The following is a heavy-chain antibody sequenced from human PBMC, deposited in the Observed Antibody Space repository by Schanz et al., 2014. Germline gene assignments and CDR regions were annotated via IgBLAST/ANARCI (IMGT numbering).Heavy chain of an antibody. Sequence: QVQLVQSGAEVKKPGASVKVSCKASGYTFTSYDINWVRQAPGQGLEWLGWMNPNSGNPGFAQKFRGRVTVTSDTSTSTVYMELSGLRSEDTAVYYCAGAFDSSGYYFDYWGQGTLVTVSS. V-gene: IGHV1-8*01. CDR2: MNPNSGNP. J-gene: IGHJ4*02. CDR1: GYTFTSYD. CDR3: AGAFDSSGYYFDY. D-gene: IGHD3-22*01.